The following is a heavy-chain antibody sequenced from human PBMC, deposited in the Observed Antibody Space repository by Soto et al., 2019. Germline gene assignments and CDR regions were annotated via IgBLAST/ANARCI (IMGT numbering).Heavy chain of an antibody. CDR1: DGSFSGYY. CDR3: ARRMIVVVVAAKPRSGGFDI. D-gene: IGHD2-15*01. CDR2: IKHSGST. Sequence: QVQLQQWGAGLLKPSETLSLTCAVYDGSFSGYYWSWIRQPPGKGLEWIGEIKHSGSTNYNPSLKSRVTISVDTSEHQFSLKLSLVTAADTAVYYCARRMIVVVVAAKPRSGGFDIWGQGTMVTVSS. V-gene: IGHV4-34*01. J-gene: IGHJ3*02.